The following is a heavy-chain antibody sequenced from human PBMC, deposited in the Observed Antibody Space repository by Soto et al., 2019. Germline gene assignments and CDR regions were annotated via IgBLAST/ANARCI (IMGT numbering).Heavy chain of an antibody. D-gene: IGHD3-16*01. Sequence: EVQLVESGGGLVQPGGSLRLSCAASGFTFSSYWMNWVRQAPGKGLEWVANIKPDGSEKYSVDSVKGRFTISRDNAKNSRYLQMNSLRAEDTAVYYCARDGAMDVWGQGTTVTVSS. CDR2: IKPDGSEK. CDR1: GFTFSSYW. V-gene: IGHV3-7*01. J-gene: IGHJ6*02. CDR3: ARDGAMDV.